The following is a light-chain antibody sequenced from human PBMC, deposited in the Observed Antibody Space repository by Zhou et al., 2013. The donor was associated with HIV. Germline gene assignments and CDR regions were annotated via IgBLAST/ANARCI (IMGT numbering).Light chain of an antibody. V-gene: IGKV3-20*01. Sequence: EIVLTQSPGTLSLSPGERATLSCRASQSVDIRYLAWYQQRPGQAPRLLIYGASSRATGIPDRFSGSGFGTDFTLTISRLEPEDFAVYYCQHYGGSPRFTFGGGTKVEIK. J-gene: IGKJ4*01. CDR1: QSVDIRY. CDR3: QHYGGSPRFT. CDR2: GAS.